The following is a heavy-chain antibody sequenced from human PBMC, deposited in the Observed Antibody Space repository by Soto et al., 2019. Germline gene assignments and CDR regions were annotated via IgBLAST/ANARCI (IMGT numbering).Heavy chain of an antibody. CDR3: AGYVIRGPFAWFDP. CDR1: GGSISSSSYY. CDR2: IYYSGST. Sequence: QLQLQESGPGLVKPSETLSLTCTVSGGSISSSSYYWGWIRQPPGKGLEWIGSIYYSGSTYYNPSLKSRVTISVDTSKNQFSLKLSSVTAADTAVYYCAGYVIRGPFAWFDPWGQGTLVTVSS. J-gene: IGHJ5*02. D-gene: IGHD3-10*01. V-gene: IGHV4-39*01.